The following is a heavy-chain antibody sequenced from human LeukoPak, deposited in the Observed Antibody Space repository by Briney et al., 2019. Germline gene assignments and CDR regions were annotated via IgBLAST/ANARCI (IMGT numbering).Heavy chain of an antibody. CDR3: AKDPGFCGSCYY. D-gene: IGHD2-2*01. CDR1: GFTFNGYW. Sequence: HAGGSLRLSCAASGFTFNGYWMHWVRQAPGKGLVWVSRINSDGSSTSYVDSVKGRFTISRDNSKNTLYLQMNSLRAEDTAVYYCAKDPGFCGSCYYWGQGTLVTVSS. V-gene: IGHV3-74*01. CDR2: INSDGSST. J-gene: IGHJ4*02.